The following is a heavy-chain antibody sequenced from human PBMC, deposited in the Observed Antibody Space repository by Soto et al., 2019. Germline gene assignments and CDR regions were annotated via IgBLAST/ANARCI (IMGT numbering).Heavy chain of an antibody. D-gene: IGHD2-8*02. J-gene: IGHJ6*02. Sequence: QVQLVESGGGVVQPGRSLRLSCAASGFTFSNYGMHWVRQAPGKGLEWVAAIWYDGTNKYYADSVKGRFTNSRDNSKNTLYLQMNSLRAEDTAVYYCAGAGGQPSVWGQGTTVTVSS. V-gene: IGHV3-33*01. CDR2: IWYDGTNK. CDR1: GFTFSNYG. CDR3: AGAGGQPSV.